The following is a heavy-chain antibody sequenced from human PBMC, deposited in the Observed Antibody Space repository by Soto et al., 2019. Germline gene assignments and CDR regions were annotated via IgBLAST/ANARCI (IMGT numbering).Heavy chain of an antibody. V-gene: IGHV6-1*01. CDR2: TYYRPKWYN. CDR3: AREIRGWSSGYYYYYGMDV. Sequence: SQTLSLTCAISGDSVSSNSAAWNWIRQSPSRGLEWLGRTYYRPKWYNDYAVSVKSRITINPDTSKNQFSLQLNSVTPEDTAVYYCAREIRGWSSGYYYYYGMDVWGQGTTVTVSS. CDR1: GDSVSSNSAA. D-gene: IGHD6-19*01. J-gene: IGHJ6*02.